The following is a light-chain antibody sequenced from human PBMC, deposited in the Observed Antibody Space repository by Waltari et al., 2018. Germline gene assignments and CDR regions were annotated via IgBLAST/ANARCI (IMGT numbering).Light chain of an antibody. CDR3: QQGYIAPWT. Sequence: DIQMTQFPSSLSAPVGDKVTITCRTSQGISSWLAWYQQKPGKAPELLIYAASSLQSGVPSRFSGSGSGTDYTLTISSLQPEDFATYYCQQGYIAPWTFGQGTKVEIK. J-gene: IGKJ1*01. CDR2: AAS. CDR1: QGISSW. V-gene: IGKV1-12*02.